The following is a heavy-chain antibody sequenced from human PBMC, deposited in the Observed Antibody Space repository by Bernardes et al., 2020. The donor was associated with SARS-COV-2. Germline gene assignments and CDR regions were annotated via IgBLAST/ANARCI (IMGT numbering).Heavy chain of an antibody. D-gene: IGHD3-9*01. CDR3: ARDLMYYDILTGVYGMDV. Sequence: GGSLRLSCAASGFTFSSYSMNWVRQAPGKGLEWVSSISSSSSYIYYADSVKGRFTISRDNAKNSLYLQMNSLRAEDTAVYYCARDLMYYDILTGVYGMDVWGQGTTVTVSS. CDR2: ISSSSSYI. V-gene: IGHV3-21*01. CDR1: GFTFSSYS. J-gene: IGHJ6*02.